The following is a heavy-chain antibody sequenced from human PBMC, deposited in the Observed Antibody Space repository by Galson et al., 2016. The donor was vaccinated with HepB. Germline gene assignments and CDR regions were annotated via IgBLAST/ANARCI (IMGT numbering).Heavy chain of an antibody. D-gene: IGHD1-26*01. CDR1: GYSFISYG. J-gene: IGHJ6*02. V-gene: IGHV1-18*01. CDR2: ISTYNGNT. CDR3: ARDGTLSGSYYHFYGMDV. Sequence: SVKVSCKASGYSFISYGISWVRQARGQGLEWMGWISTYNGNTNYEQKFKGRATLTADISTSTAQMELRSLRSDDTAVYYCARDGTLSGSYYHFYGMDVWGQGTTVTVSS.